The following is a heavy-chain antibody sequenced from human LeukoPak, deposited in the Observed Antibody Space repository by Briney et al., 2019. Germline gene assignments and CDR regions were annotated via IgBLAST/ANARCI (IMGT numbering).Heavy chain of an antibody. Sequence: SETLSLTCAVYGGSFSGYYWSWIRRPPGKGLEWIGEINHSGSTNYNPSLKSRVTISVDTSKDQFSLKLSSVTAADTAVYYCARNGVNSGYTAFDYWGQGTLVTVSS. J-gene: IGHJ4*02. CDR3: ARNGVNSGYTAFDY. D-gene: IGHD3-22*01. V-gene: IGHV4-34*01. CDR1: GGSFSGYY. CDR2: INHSGST.